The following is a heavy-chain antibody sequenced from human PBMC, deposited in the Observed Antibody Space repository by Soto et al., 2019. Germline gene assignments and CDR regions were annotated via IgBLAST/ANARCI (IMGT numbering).Heavy chain of an antibody. CDR3: ARFVWLYYYYGMDV. D-gene: IGHD2-8*01. Sequence: SETLSLTCTVSGGSISSGDYYWSWIRQPPGKGLEWIGYIYYSGSTYYNPSLKSRVTISVDTSKNQFSLKLSSVTAADTAVYYCARFVWLYYYYGMDVWGQGTTVTVSS. J-gene: IGHJ6*02. CDR1: GGSISSGDYY. V-gene: IGHV4-30-4*01. CDR2: IYYSGST.